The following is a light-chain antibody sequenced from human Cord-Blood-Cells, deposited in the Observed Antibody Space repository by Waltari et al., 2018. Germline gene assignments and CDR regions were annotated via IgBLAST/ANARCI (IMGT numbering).Light chain of an antibody. J-gene: IGLJ3*02. CDR2: EGS. CDR1: SSDVGSYNL. Sequence: QSALTQPASVSGSPGQSITISCTGTSSDVGSYNLVSLYQQHQGKAPKLMIYEGSKRTSGVSNRFSGSKSGNTASLTISGLQAEDEADYYCCSYAGSSTWVFGGGTKLTVL. CDR3: CSYAGSSTWV. V-gene: IGLV2-23*01.